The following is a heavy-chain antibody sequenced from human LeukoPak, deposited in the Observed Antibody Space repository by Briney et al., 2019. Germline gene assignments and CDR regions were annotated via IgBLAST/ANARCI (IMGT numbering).Heavy chain of an antibody. J-gene: IGHJ5*02. Sequence: PGGSLRLSCAASGFTFSTFSMNWVRQAPGKGLEWVSSISGRSNYIFYADSVKGRFTISRDNAENSLYLLLNSLRVEDTAVYYCARGSTLGSCTSSSCHNWFDPWGQGTLVTVSS. CDR1: GFTFSTFS. V-gene: IGHV3-21*01. D-gene: IGHD2-2*01. CDR3: ARGSTLGSCTSSSCHNWFDP. CDR2: ISGRSNYI.